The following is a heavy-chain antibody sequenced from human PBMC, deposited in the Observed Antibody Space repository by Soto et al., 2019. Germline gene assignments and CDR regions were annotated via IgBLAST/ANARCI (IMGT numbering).Heavy chain of an antibody. V-gene: IGHV1-8*01. CDR2: MHPNSGIT. Sequence: QVPLVQSGAEVKKPGASVKVSCKASGYTFTSSDIIWVRQATGQGLEWLGWMHPNSGITGYTQKFQGRVTMTRNTSISTAYMELSSLRSEDTAVYYCAVGFRSGWVFDYWGQGALVTVSS. J-gene: IGHJ4*02. CDR3: AVGFRSGWVFDY. D-gene: IGHD6-19*01. CDR1: GYTFTSSD.